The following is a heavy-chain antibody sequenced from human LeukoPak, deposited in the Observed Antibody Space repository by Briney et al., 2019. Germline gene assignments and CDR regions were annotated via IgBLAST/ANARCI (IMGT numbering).Heavy chain of an antibody. J-gene: IGHJ4*02. CDR3: ARALSRAAVAAPDY. Sequence: SETLSLTCTVSGGSISSGSYYWSWIRQPAGKGLEWIGRIYTSGSTNYNLSLKSRVTISVDTSKNQFSLKLSSVTAADTAVYYCARALSRAAVAAPDYWGQGTLVTVSS. V-gene: IGHV4-61*02. CDR1: GGSISSGSYY. CDR2: IYTSGST. D-gene: IGHD6-19*01.